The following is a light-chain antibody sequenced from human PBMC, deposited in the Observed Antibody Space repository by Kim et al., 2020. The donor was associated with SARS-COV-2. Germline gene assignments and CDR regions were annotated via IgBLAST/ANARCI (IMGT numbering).Light chain of an antibody. V-gene: IGLV3-21*04. CDR2: YDS. Sequence: APGKPARIACGGNNIRSKSVHWYQQNPGQAPVLVIYYDSDRPSGIPERFSGSNSGNTATLTISRVEAGDEADYYCQVWDSSSDHVVFGGGTQLTVL. J-gene: IGLJ2*01. CDR1: NIRSKS. CDR3: QVWDSSSDHVV.